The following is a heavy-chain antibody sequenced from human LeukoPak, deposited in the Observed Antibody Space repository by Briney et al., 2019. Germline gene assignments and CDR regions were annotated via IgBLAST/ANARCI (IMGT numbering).Heavy chain of an antibody. Sequence: GGSLRLSCAASGFTFSSYSMNWVRQAPGKGLGWVSSISSSSSYIYYADSVKGRFTISRDNAKNSLYLQMNSLRAEDTAVYYCARGLYQLLKQVFDYWGQGTLVTVSS. D-gene: IGHD2-2*01. CDR1: GFTFSSYS. V-gene: IGHV3-21*01. CDR3: ARGLYQLLKQVFDY. J-gene: IGHJ4*02. CDR2: ISSSSSYI.